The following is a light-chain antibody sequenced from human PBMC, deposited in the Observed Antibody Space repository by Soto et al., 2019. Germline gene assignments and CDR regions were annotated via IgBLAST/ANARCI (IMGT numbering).Light chain of an antibody. CDR1: SGHSSYA. CDR3: QTWGTGFQF. Sequence: QLVLTQSPSASASLGASVKLTCTLSSGHSSYAIAWHQKQPGKGPRYLMDLNNDGSHTKGDGSPDRFSGSSSGADRYLIISSLQSEDEADYYCQTWGTGFQFFGGGTQLTV. CDR2: LNNDGSH. V-gene: IGLV4-69*01. J-gene: IGLJ2*01.